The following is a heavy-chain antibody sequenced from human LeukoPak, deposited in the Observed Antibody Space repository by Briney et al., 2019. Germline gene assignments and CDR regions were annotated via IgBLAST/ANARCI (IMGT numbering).Heavy chain of an antibody. V-gene: IGHV3-7*01. Sequence: GGSLRLSCAASGFTFSSYWMSWVRQAPGKGLECVANIKQDGSEKYYVDSVKGRFTTSRDNAKNSLYLQMNSLRAEDTAVYYCASLRLYYGSGSAFDYWGQGTLVTVSS. CDR3: ASLRLYYGSGSAFDY. CDR2: IKQDGSEK. CDR1: GFTFSSYW. D-gene: IGHD3-10*01. J-gene: IGHJ4*02.